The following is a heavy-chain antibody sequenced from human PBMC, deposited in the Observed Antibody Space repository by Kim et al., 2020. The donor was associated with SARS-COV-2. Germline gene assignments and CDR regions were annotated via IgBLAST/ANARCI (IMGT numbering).Heavy chain of an antibody. J-gene: IGHJ4*02. V-gene: IGHV1-2*02. CDR1: GYTFTGYY. CDR3: ARDTPAETNFDN. Sequence: ASVKVSCKASGYTFTGYYMHWVRQAPGQGLEWMGWINPNSGGTNYAQKFQGRVTMTRDTSISTAYMELSRLRSDDTAVYYCARDTPAETNFDNWGQGTLVTVSS. CDR2: INPNSGGT.